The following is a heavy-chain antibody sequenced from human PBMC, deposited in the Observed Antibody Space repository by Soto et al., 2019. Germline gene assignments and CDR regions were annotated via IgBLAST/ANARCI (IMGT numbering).Heavy chain of an antibody. CDR3: ARRYGVYFDY. D-gene: IGHD4-17*01. CDR1: GGSISSYY. J-gene: IGHJ4*02. CDR2: IYYSGST. Sequence: QVQLQESGPGLVKPSETLSLTCTVSGGSISSYYWSCIRQPPGKGLEWIGYIYYSGSTNYNPSLKSRVTISVDTSKNQFSLKLSSVTAADTAVYYCARRYGVYFDYWGQGTLVTVSS. V-gene: IGHV4-59*08.